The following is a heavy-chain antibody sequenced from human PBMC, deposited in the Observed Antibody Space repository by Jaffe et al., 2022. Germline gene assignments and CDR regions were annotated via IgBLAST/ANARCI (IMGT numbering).Heavy chain of an antibody. CDR2: MNPNSGNT. D-gene: IGHD2-15*01. CDR3: ARVFMARGYCSGGSCYQWFSFSHRYYYYYMDV. V-gene: IGHV1-8*01. J-gene: IGHJ6*03. Sequence: QVQLVQSGAEVKKPGASVKVSCKASGYTFTSYDINWVRQATGQGLEWMGWMNPNSGNTGYAQKFQGRVTMTRNTSISTAYMELSSLRSEDTAVYYCARVFMARGYCSGGSCYQWFSFSHRYYYYYMDVWGKGTTVTVSS. CDR1: GYTFTSYD.